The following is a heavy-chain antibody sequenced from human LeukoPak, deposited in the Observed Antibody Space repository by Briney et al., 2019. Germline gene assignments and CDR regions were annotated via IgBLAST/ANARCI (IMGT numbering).Heavy chain of an antibody. CDR2: IYYSGST. CDR1: GGSISSSSYY. J-gene: IGHJ3*02. Sequence: PSETLSLTCTVSGGSISSSSYYWGWLRQPPGKGLEWIGSIYYSGSTYYNPSLKSRVTISVDTSKNQFSLKLSSVTAADTAVYYCARSNNRVQLWPRGNDAFDIWGQGTMVTVSS. V-gene: IGHV4-39*01. CDR3: ARSNNRVQLWPRGNDAFDI. D-gene: IGHD5-18*01.